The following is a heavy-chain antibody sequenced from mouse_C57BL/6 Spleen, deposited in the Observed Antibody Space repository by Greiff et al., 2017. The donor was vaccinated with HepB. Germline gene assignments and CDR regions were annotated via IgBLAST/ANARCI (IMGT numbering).Heavy chain of an antibody. Sequence: QVQLQQPGAELVMPGASVKLSCKASGYTFTSYWMHWVKQRPGQGLEWIGEIDPSDSYTNYNQKFKGKSTLTVDKSSSTAYMQLSSLTSEDSAVYYCARLLPDWYFDVWGTGTTVTVSS. CDR3: ARLLPDWYFDV. CDR2: IDPSDSYT. V-gene: IGHV1-69*01. J-gene: IGHJ1*03. CDR1: GYTFTSYW. D-gene: IGHD1-1*01.